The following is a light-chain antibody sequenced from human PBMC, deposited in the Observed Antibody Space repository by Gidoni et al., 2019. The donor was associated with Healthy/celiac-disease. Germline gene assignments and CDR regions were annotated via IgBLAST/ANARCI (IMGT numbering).Light chain of an antibody. CDR1: QGISSY. CDR3: QQYYSYPAT. J-gene: IGKJ2*01. Sequence: AIRMTQSPSSFSASTGERVTITCRASQGISSYLAWYQQKPGKVPKLLIYAASTLQSGVPSRFSGSGSGTDFTLTISCLQSEDFATYYCQQYYSYPATFGQGTKLEIK. V-gene: IGKV1-8*01. CDR2: AAS.